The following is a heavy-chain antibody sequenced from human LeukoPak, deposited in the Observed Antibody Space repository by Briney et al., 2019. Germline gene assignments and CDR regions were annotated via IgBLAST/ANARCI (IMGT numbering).Heavy chain of an antibody. V-gene: IGHV4-59*01. J-gene: IGHJ6*03. CDR1: GGSITSYY. D-gene: IGHD1-26*01. CDR3: AAGGIKNYYYYYMDV. CDR2: IYYSGIT. Sequence: SETLSLTCTVSGGSITSYYWSWIRQPPGKGLEWIGNIYYSGITNYNPSLKSRVTISVDTSKNQFSLNLGSVTAADTAVYYCAAGGIKNYYYYYMDVWGKGTTVTISS.